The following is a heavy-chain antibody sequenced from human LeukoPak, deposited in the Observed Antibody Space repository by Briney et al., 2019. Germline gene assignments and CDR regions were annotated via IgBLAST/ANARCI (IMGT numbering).Heavy chain of an antibody. Sequence: ASVKVSCKASGYTFTSYYMHWVRQAPGQGLEWMGIINPSGGSTSYAQKFQGRVTMTRDTSISTAYMELSRLRSDDTAVYYCARGLVREHPGFDPWGQGTLVTVSS. D-gene: IGHD3-10*01. CDR2: INPSGGST. V-gene: IGHV1-46*01. J-gene: IGHJ5*02. CDR3: ARGLVREHPGFDP. CDR1: GYTFTSYY.